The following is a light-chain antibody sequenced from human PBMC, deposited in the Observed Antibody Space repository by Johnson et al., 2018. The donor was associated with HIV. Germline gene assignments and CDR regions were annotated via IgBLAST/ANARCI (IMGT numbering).Light chain of an antibody. CDR3: GTWYSSLSGHYV. CDR2: ENN. Sequence: QSVLTQPPSVSAAPGQKVTISCSGSSSNIGNNYVSWYQQLPGTAPKLLIYENNKRPSGIPDRFSGSKSGTSATLGITGLQTGDEAAYYCGTWYSSLSGHYVFGPGTEVTVL. J-gene: IGLJ1*01. CDR1: SSNIGNNY. V-gene: IGLV1-51*02.